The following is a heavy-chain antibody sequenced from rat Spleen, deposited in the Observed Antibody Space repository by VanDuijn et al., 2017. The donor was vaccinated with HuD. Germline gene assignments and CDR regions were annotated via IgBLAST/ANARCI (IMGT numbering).Heavy chain of an antibody. CDR2: ISYDGSST. J-gene: IGHJ1*01. CDR1: GFIFRNHG. Sequence: EVQLVESGGGLVQPGRSLKLSCVASGFIFRNHGMAWVRQAPTKGLEWVATISYDGSSTYYRGSVKGRFTISRDNAKSTLYLQMDSLRSEDTATYYCTTDEDWYFDFWGPGTMVTVSS. V-gene: IGHV5-29*01. CDR3: TTDEDWYFDF.